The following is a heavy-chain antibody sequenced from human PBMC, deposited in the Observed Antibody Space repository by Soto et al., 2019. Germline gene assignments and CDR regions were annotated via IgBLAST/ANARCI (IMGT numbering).Heavy chain of an antibody. D-gene: IGHD1-26*01. CDR2: INSDGSST. J-gene: IGHJ6*02. CDR1: GFTFSSYW. V-gene: IGHV3-74*01. CDR3: ARDQREWELLLGYYYYGMDV. Sequence: PGESLKISCAASGFTFSSYWMHWVRQAPGKGLVWVSRINSDGSSTSYADSVKGRFTISRDNAKNTLYLQMNSLRAEDTAVYYRARDQREWELLLGYYYYGMDVWGQGTTVTVSS.